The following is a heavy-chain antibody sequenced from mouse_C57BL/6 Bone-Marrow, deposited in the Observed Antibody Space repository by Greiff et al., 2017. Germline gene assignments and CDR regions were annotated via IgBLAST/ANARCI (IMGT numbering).Heavy chain of an antibody. J-gene: IGHJ2*01. V-gene: IGHV1-4*01. D-gene: IGHD1-1*01. Sequence: VQLVESGAELARPGASVKMSCKASGYTFTSYTMHWVKQRPGQGLEWIGYINPSSGYTKYNQKFKDKATLTADKSSSTAYMQLSSLTSEDSAVYYCARSRLRSFFDYWGQGTTLTVSS. CDR1: GYTFTSYT. CDR2: INPSSGYT. CDR3: ARSRLRSFFDY.